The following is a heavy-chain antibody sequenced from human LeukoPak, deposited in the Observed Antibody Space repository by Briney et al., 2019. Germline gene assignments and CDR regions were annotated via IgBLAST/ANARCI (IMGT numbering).Heavy chain of an antibody. CDR2: ISSSSSTI. Sequence: GGSLRLSCAASGFTLSSYGMNWVRQAPGKGLEWISYISSSSSTIYYADSVEGRFTISRDNAKNSLFLQMNSLRDEDTAVYYCGRAFCSGGTCYRGYWGQGTLVTVSS. V-gene: IGHV3-48*02. J-gene: IGHJ4*02. CDR3: GRAFCSGGTCYRGY. CDR1: GFTLSSYG. D-gene: IGHD2-15*01.